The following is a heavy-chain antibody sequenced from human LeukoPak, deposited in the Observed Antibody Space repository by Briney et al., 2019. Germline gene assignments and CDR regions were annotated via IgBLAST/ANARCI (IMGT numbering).Heavy chain of an antibody. D-gene: IGHD2-2*01. CDR1: GFTFSNYG. V-gene: IGHV3-33*01. Sequence: GGSLRLSCAASGFTFSNYGMQWVRQAPGKGLEWLAVIWYDGSQKYYADSVKGRFTISRDDSKNTLYLQMNSLRAEDTAVYYCARVEGYCSSTSCYGEYFQHWGQGTLVTVSS. CDR2: IWYDGSQK. CDR3: ARVEGYCSSTSCYGEYFQH. J-gene: IGHJ1*01.